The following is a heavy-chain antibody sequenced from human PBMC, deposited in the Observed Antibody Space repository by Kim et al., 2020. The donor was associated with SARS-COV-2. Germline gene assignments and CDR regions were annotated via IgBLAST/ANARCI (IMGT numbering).Heavy chain of an antibody. Sequence: GGSLRLSCAASGFMLSGYAFHWVRQAPGKGLEWVAVISYDGRQKFSRDSVKGRFTFSRDNYKNTLYLQMNNLRPEDTAVYHCTRDLLIRGTTPGYFFDSWGQGTLVTVSS. D-gene: IGHD1-7*01. CDR2: ISYDGRQK. J-gene: IGHJ4*02. CDR1: GFMLSGYA. CDR3: TRDLLIRGTTPGYFFDS. V-gene: IGHV3-30*04.